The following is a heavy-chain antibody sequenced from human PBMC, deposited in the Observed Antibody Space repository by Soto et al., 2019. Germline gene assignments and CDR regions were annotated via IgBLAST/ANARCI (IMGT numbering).Heavy chain of an antibody. CDR2: IYYSGST. J-gene: IGHJ4*02. CDR1: GGSISSYY. CDR3: ARGLTGVDD. V-gene: IGHV4-59*01. D-gene: IGHD7-27*01. Sequence: SETLSLTCTVSGGSISSYYWSWIRQPPGKGLEWIGYIYYSGSTNYNPSLKSRVTISVDTSKNQFSLKLSSVTAADTAVYYCARGLTGVDDWGQGTRVTVSS.